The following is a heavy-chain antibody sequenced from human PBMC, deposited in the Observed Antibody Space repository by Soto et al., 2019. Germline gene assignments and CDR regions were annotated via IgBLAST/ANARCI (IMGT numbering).Heavy chain of an antibody. CDR3: ARDSPIGSTYSGYDAIDS. V-gene: IGHV1-69*04. CDR1: GGTFSTST. J-gene: IGHJ4*02. Sequence: SVKVSCKASGGTFSTSTFTWVRQAPGQGLEWMGRTIPILDVADYAQDFQGRVAITADKSTSTAYMELTSLTSKDTAVYYCARDSPIGSTYSGYDAIDSWGQGTLVTVSS. CDR2: TIPILDVA. D-gene: IGHD5-12*01.